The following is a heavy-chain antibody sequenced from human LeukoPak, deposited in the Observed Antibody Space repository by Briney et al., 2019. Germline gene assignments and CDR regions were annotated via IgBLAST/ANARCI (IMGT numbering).Heavy chain of an antibody. CDR3: AKDSWYSSSSYFDY. CDR2: ISGSDAGT. Sequence: GGSLRLSCAASGFTFSSYAMSWVRQAPGKRLEWVSAISGSDAGTYYADSVKGRFTISRDTSKNTLYLQMHSLRAEDTAVYYCAKDSWYSSSSYFDYWGQGTLVTVTS. CDR1: GFTFSSYA. V-gene: IGHV3-23*01. J-gene: IGHJ4*02. D-gene: IGHD6-13*01.